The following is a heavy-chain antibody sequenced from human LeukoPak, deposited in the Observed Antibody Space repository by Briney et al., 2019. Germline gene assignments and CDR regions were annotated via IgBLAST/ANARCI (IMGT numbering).Heavy chain of an antibody. D-gene: IGHD2-21*02. CDR3: ARVTRWAGLDF. CDR2: IYYSGST. J-gene: IGHJ4*02. Sequence: SQTLSLTCNVSGGSISSGDKYWSWIRQPPGKGLEWIGYIYYSGSTYYNPSLKSRLTISVDTSENQFSLHLTSVTAADTAGYFCARVTRWAGLDFWGQGTLVTVSS. CDR1: GGSISSGDKY. V-gene: IGHV4-30-4*01.